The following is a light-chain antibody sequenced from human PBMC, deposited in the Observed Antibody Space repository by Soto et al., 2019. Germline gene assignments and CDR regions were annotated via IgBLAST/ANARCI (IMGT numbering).Light chain of an antibody. J-gene: IGLJ3*02. CDR1: SSDVGRYNY. CDR2: AVN. V-gene: IGLV2-11*01. CDR3: CSYVGTYTWV. Sequence: QSALTQPRSVSGSPGQSVTISCTGTSSDVGRYNYVSWYQHHPGKAPKLTIYAVNQRPSGVPDRFSGSKSGNTASLTISGLQAEDEADYYCCSYVGTYTWVFGGGTKLTVL.